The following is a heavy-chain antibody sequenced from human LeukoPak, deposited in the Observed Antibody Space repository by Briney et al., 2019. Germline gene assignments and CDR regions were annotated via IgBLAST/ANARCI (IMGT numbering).Heavy chain of an antibody. CDR3: VRIQLWRYFDY. CDR2: ISSSGGST. CDR1: GITFRNYA. J-gene: IGHJ4*02. V-gene: IGHV3-23*01. Sequence: PGGSLRLSCPASGITFRNYAMTWVRQAPGKGLEWVSAISSSGGSTYYADSVKGRFTISRDNSKNTLYLQMNSLRAEDTAVYYCVRIQLWRYFDYWGQGTLVTVSS. D-gene: IGHD5-18*01.